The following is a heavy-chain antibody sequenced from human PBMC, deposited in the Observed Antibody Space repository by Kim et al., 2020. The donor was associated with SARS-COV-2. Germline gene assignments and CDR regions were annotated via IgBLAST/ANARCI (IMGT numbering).Heavy chain of an antibody. Sequence: GGSLRLSCAASGFTFSRYIMTWVRQAPGKGLDWVSSISSSGGSTYYADSVKGRFTISRDNSKTTVYLQMDSLRADDTAVYYCAQGHWLDSWGQGTLVIVSS. CDR2: ISSSGGST. V-gene: IGHV3-23*01. J-gene: IGHJ5*01. CDR3: AQGHWLDS. CDR1: GFTFSRYI.